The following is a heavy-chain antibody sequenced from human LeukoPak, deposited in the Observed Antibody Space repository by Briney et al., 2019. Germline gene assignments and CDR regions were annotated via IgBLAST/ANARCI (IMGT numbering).Heavy chain of an antibody. CDR1: GGSISGYY. Sequence: SETLSLTCTVSGGSISGYYWGWIRQPPGKGLEWIGYIFHSGSTNSNPSLKSRVTISVDTSKNQFSLKLSSVTAADTAVYYCARSAFGDYSFDYWGQGTLVTVSS. CDR2: IFHSGST. D-gene: IGHD3-16*01. V-gene: IGHV4-59*01. CDR3: ARSAFGDYSFDY. J-gene: IGHJ4*02.